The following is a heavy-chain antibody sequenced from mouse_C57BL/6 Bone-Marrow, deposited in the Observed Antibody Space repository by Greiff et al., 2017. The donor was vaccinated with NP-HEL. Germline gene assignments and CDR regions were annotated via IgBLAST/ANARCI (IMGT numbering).Heavy chain of an antibody. V-gene: IGHV1-18*01. CDR1: GYTFTDYN. CDR3: ARGDLLWDYFDY. Sequence: VQLKQSGPELVKPGASVKIPCKASGYTFTDYNMDWVKQSHGKSLEWIGDINPNNGGTIYNQKFKGKATLTVDKSSSTAYMELRSLTSEDTAVYYCARGDLLWDYFDYWGQGTTLTVSS. J-gene: IGHJ2*01. D-gene: IGHD2-1*01. CDR2: INPNNGGT.